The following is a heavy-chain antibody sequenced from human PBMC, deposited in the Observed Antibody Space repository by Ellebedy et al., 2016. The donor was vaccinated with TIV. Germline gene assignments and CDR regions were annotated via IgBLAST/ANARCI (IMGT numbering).Heavy chain of an antibody. D-gene: IGHD4-17*01. CDR1: GFSFRSYW. V-gene: IGHV3-7*01. J-gene: IGHJ5*02. CDR3: ARRESYGDYAVQINSWFDT. Sequence: GGSLRLSCAASGFSFRSYWMSWVRQAPGKGLEWVANIYQDGGVQYYVDSVKGRFTISRDNADNSLFLQLNSLRAEDTAVYYCARRESYGDYAVQINSWFDTWGRGTLVAVSS. CDR2: IYQDGGVQ.